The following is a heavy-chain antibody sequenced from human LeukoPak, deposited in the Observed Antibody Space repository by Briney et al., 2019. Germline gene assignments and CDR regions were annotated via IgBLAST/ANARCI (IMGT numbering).Heavy chain of an antibody. J-gene: IGHJ6*02. V-gene: IGHV4-4*02. CDR1: IGSISISKW. D-gene: IGHD1/OR15-1a*01. CDR3: ARQKWEQQGRDYYFNGLDV. CDR2: IYLYGTT. Sequence: SETLSLTCSVSIGSISISKWWRWVRQSPVKGLEWIGEIYLYGTTNYNPSFTSRVTMSVDRSRNQFSLKLTSVTAADTAVYYCARQKWEQQGRDYYFNGLDVWGPGTTVIVSS.